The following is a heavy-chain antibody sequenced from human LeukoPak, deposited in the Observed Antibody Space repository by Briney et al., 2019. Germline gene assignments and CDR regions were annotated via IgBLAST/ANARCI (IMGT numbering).Heavy chain of an antibody. CDR1: GYSFTSYW. Sequence: GESLKISCKGSGYSFTSYWIGWVRQMPGKGLEWMGIIYPGDSDTRYSPSFQGQVTISADKSISTAYLQWSSLKASDTAMYYCARRYDSGNYQTDDAFDIWGQGTMVTVSS. V-gene: IGHV5-51*01. D-gene: IGHD3-10*01. CDR2: IYPGDSDT. CDR3: ARRYDSGNYQTDDAFDI. J-gene: IGHJ3*02.